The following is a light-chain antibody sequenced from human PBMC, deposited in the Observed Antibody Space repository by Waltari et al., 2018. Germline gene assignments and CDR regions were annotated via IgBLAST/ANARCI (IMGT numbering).Light chain of an antibody. V-gene: IGKV3-15*01. J-gene: IGKJ4*01. CDR1: QTVSSN. CDR3: QQYNNWPLT. CDR2: GAS. Sequence: EIVMTQSPATLSVSPGERATLSCRASQTVSSNLAWYQQKPGQAPRLLIYGASTRATGIPARFSGSGSDTEFTLTISSLQSEDFAVYYCQQYNNWPLTFGGGTKVEIK.